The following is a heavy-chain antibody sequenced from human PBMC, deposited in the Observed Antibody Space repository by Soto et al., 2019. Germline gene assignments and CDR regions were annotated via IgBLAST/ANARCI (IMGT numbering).Heavy chain of an antibody. J-gene: IGHJ6*02. CDR2: IYYSGTT. Sequence: SETLSLTCTVSGGSISSGDHYWSWIRQPPGKGLEWIGYIYYSGTTYYNPSLKSRVTISVDTSENQFSLKVNSVTAADTAVYYCARALIQLWPHYYYGMDVWGQGTTVTVS. CDR3: ARALIQLWPHYYYGMDV. D-gene: IGHD5-18*01. CDR1: GGSISSGDHY. V-gene: IGHV4-30-4*01.